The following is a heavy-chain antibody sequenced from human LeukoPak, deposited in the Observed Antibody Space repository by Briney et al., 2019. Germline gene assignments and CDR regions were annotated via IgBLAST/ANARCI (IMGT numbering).Heavy chain of an antibody. V-gene: IGHV3-48*03. CDR2: ISSSGSDK. Sequence: GRSLRLSCAASGFPFSYHEMNWVRQAPGKGLEWVSYISSSGSDKYYTDSVKGRFTISRDNEKNSPDLQMNSLRAEDTAVYYCARRTYGAFAIWGQGTKVTVSS. CDR1: GFPFSYHE. CDR3: ARRTYGAFAI. J-gene: IGHJ3*02. D-gene: IGHD3-10*01.